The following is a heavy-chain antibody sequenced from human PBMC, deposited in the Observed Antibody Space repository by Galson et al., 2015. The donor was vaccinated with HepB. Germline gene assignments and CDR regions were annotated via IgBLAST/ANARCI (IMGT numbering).Heavy chain of an antibody. CDR1: GYTFTGYY. V-gene: IGHV1-2*02. D-gene: IGHD6-19*01. J-gene: IGHJ5*02. CDR3: ARESTGAAVAGRGNWFDP. Sequence: SVKVSCKASGYTFTGYYRHWGRQAPGQGLEWMGWINPNSGGTNYAQKFQGRVTMTRDTSISTAYMELSRLRSDDTAVYYCARESTGAAVAGRGNWFDPWGQGTLVTVSS. CDR2: INPNSGGT.